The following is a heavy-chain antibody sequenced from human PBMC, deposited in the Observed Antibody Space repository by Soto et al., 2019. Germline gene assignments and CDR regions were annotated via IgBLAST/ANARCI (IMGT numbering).Heavy chain of an antibody. V-gene: IGHV3-23*01. CDR2: IGGSGKFT. CDR1: GFKFTSYA. Sequence: EVQLLEAGGGLAQPGGSLRLSCAATGFKFTSYAMSWARQAPGRGLEWVSGIGGSGKFTHYADSVKSRFTLTRDKSDHTLYLQMDRLRADDAAVYYCAKHLLGDGAEYFEDWGQGTLVTVSS. D-gene: IGHD3-16*01. J-gene: IGHJ1*01. CDR3: AKHLLGDGAEYFED.